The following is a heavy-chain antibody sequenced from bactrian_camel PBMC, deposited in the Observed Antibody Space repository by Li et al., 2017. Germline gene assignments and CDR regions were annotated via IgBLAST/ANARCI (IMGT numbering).Heavy chain of an antibody. CDR1: EFSLY. D-gene: IGHD5*01. J-gene: IGHJ6*01. V-gene: IGHV3S61*01. CDR2: IMVLGATT. Sequence: HVQLVESGGGLVQPGTSARLSCVASEFSLYMVWVRQAPGKEREGVACIMVLGATTYYADSVKGRFTMSKDNAKNTLYLQMNSLKPEDTAVYYCVSQEPSTTGFGFWGQGTQVTVS. CDR3: VSQEPSTTGFGF.